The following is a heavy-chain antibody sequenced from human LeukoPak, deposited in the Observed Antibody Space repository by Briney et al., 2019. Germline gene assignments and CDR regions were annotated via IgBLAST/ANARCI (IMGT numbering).Heavy chain of an antibody. CDR2: IYYSGST. D-gene: IGHD3-22*01. Sequence: SETLSLTCTVPGGSISSYYWSWIRQPPGKGLEWTGYIYYSGSTNYNPSLKSRVTISVDTSKNQFSLKLSSVTAADTAVYYCAREKYYDSSGTIWGQGTLVTVSS. CDR1: GGSISSYY. CDR3: AREKYYDSSGTI. V-gene: IGHV4-59*01. J-gene: IGHJ4*02.